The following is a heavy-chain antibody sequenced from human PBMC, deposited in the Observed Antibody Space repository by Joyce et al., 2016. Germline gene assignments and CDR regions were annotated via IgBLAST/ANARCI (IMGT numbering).Heavy chain of an antibody. D-gene: IGHD1-1*01. J-gene: IGHJ4*02. CDR2: VYYRGST. V-gene: IGHV4-39*01. Sequence: QLQLQESGPGLVKPSDTLFLTCSVSGDSISGSSYYWGWIRQPPGKGLEWIGSVYYRGSTYYSPSLESRFTISVDTSKNQFSLWLSSVTAADTAVYYCARVWTDSDYWGQGTLVTVSS. CDR3: ARVWTDSDY. CDR1: GDSISGSSYY.